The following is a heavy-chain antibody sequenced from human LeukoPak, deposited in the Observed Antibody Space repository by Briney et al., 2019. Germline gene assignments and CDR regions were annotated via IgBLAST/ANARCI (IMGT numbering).Heavy chain of an antibody. Sequence: QPGGSLRLSCAASGFTFSNFGMHWVRQAPGKGLEWVAFIRFDGTSKFYADSVKARFTISRDNSQNTVSLQLNNLRIEDTALYYCAKTSLSDPSGRYYYMDVWGKGTTVTVSS. CDR3: AKTSLSDPSGRYYYMDV. V-gene: IGHV3-30*02. CDR2: IRFDGTSK. CDR1: GFTFSNFG. J-gene: IGHJ6*03. D-gene: IGHD3-16*02.